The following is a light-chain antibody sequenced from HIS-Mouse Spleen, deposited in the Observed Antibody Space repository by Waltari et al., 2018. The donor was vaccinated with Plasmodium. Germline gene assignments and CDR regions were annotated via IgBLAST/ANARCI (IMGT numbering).Light chain of an antibody. CDR2: EVS. Sequence: QSALTQPASVSGSPGQSITISCTGTSRDVGGSPSVSWYQQHPGKAPKLMIYEVSNRPSGVSNRFSGSKSGNTASLTISGLQAEDEADYYCSSYTSSSTWVFGGGTKLTVL. CDR1: SRDVGGSPS. V-gene: IGLV2-14*01. CDR3: SSYTSSSTWV. J-gene: IGLJ3*02.